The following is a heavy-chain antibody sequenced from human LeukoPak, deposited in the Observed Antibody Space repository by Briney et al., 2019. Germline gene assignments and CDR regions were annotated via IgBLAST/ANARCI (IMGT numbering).Heavy chain of an antibody. CDR2: MNHSGST. D-gene: IGHD6-13*01. CDR3: ARGGLAAAGNNWFDP. Sequence: SETLSLTCAVNGGSFSGYYWSWIRQSPGKGLEWIREMNHSGSTNYNPSLKSRVTISVDTSKNQVSLKLRSLTAADTAVYYCARGGLAAAGNNWFDPWGQGTLVTVSS. J-gene: IGHJ5*02. CDR1: GGSFSGYY. V-gene: IGHV4-34*01.